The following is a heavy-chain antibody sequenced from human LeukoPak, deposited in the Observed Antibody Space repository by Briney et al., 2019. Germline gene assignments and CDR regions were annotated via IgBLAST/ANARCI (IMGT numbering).Heavy chain of an antibody. Sequence: AGGSLRLSCAASGFTFSSYWMSWVRQAPGKGLEWVANIKQDGSKKYCVDSVKGRFTISRDNAKNPLYLQMNSLRVEDTAVYYCARALGDYCSSTSCHYFDYWGQGTLVTVSS. CDR1: GFTFSSYW. D-gene: IGHD2-2*01. V-gene: IGHV3-7*05. CDR2: IKQDGSKK. J-gene: IGHJ4*02. CDR3: ARALGDYCSSTSCHYFDY.